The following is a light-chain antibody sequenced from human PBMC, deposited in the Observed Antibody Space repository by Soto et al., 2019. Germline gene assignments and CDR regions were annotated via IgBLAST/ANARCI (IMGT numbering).Light chain of an antibody. Sequence: QSVLTQPPSASGSPGQSVTISCTGTSSDVGGYNYVSWYQQHPGKAPKLMIYEVSKRPSGVPDRFSGSKSGNTASLTVSGLQAQDGADYYCISYAGSNNWNFGTGTKLTVL. CDR1: SSDVGGYNY. CDR3: ISYAGSNNWN. CDR2: EVS. J-gene: IGLJ1*01. V-gene: IGLV2-8*01.